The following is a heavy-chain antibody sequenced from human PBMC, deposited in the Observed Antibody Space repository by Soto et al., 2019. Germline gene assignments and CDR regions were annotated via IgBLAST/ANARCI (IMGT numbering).Heavy chain of an antibody. V-gene: IGHV1-18*01. CDR3: ARGPYGDYPYYYYYGMDV. Sequence: ASVKVSCKASGYTFTSYGISWVRQAPGQGLEWMGWISAYNGNTNYAQKLQGRVTMTTDTSTSTAYMELRSLRSDDTAVYYCARGPYGDYPYYYYYGMDVWGQGTTVTVPS. CDR2: ISAYNGNT. D-gene: IGHD4-17*01. CDR1: GYTFTSYG. J-gene: IGHJ6*02.